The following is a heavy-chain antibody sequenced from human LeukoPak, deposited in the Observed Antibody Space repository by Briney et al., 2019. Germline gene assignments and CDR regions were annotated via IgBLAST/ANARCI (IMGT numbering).Heavy chain of an antibody. J-gene: IGHJ4*02. V-gene: IGHV1-46*01. CDR1: GYTFTSYY. D-gene: IGHD3-22*01. CDR2: INPSDDST. CDR3: ARAYYESSAYRHAVYFDY. Sequence: GASVKVSCKASGYTFTSYYMHWVRQAPGQGLEWMGIINPSDDSTRYAQKFQGRVTMTKDTSTNTVYMHLSSLSSDDTAVYYCARAYYESSAYRHAVYFDYWGQGTLVTVSS.